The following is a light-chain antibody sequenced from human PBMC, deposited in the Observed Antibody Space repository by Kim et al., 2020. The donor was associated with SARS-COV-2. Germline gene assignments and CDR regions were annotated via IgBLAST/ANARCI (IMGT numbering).Light chain of an antibody. J-gene: IGKJ5*01. V-gene: IGKV3-11*01. CDR2: VAS. CDR1: LSVSCY. Sequence: PPGDRAAFSVGASLSVSCYLAWFQPKPGQAPRLLIYVASNRATGIPARFSGSGSGTDFTLTISSLEPEDFAVYYCQQRSNWPPIPFGQGTRLEIK. CDR3: QQRSNWPPIP.